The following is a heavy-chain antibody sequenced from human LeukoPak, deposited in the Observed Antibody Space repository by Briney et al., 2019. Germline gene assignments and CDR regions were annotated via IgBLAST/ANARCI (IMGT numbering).Heavy chain of an antibody. D-gene: IGHD3-3*01. J-gene: IGHJ5*02. V-gene: IGHV4-34*01. CDR3: ARGENGAGYYDFWSGYPANYNWFDP. CDR1: GGSFSGYY. CDR2: INHSGST. Sequence: SETLSLTCAVYGGSFSGYYWSWISQPPGKGLEWIGEINHSGSTNYNPPLKSRVTISVDTSKNQFSLKLSSVTAADTAVYYCARGENGAGYYDFWSGYPANYNWFDPWGQGTLVTVSS.